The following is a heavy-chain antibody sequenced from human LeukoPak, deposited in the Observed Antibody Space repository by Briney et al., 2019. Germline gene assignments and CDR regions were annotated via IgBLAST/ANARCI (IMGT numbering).Heavy chain of an antibody. CDR1: GGSIRSSYYY. V-gene: IGHV4-39*07. Sequence: SETLSLTCTVSGGSIRSSYYYWGWIRQPPGKGLEWIGSIYDSGSTYYNPSLKSRVTISVDTSKNQFSLKLSSVTAADTAVYYCAGGKIVVLQAAMKPSVRDFWGQGTTVTFSS. J-gene: IGHJ6*02. D-gene: IGHD2-2*01. CDR2: IYDSGST. CDR3: AGGKIVVLQAAMKPSVRDF.